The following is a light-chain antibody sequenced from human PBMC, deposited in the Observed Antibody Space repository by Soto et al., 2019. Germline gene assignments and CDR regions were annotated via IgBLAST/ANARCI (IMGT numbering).Light chain of an antibody. CDR1: SSDVGGYNY. V-gene: IGLV2-14*01. CDR2: DVS. Sequence: SVLTQPGYVSGSPGESITISCTGTSSDVGGYNYVSWYQQHPGKAPKLMIYDVSNRPSGVSNRFSGSKSGNTASLTISGLQAEDEADYYCSSYTSSSPVVFGGGTKVTVL. J-gene: IGLJ2*01. CDR3: SSYTSSSPVV.